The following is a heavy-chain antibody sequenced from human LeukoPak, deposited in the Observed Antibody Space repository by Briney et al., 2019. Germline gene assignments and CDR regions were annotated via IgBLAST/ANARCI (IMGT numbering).Heavy chain of an antibody. CDR2: ISGSGGST. CDR1: GFTFSSYA. J-gene: IGHJ3*02. D-gene: IGHD6-13*01. CDR3: ARPAGSNSRWYAFDI. V-gene: IGHV3-23*01. Sequence: GGSLRLSCAASGFTFSSYAMSWVRQAPGKGLEWVSAISGSGGSTYYADSVKGRFTISRDNSKNTLYLQMNSLRTEDTAVYYCARPAGSNSRWYAFDIWGQGTLVTVSS.